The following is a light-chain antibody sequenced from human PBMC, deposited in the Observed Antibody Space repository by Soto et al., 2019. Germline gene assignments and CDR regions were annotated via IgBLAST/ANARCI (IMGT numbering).Light chain of an antibody. J-gene: IGLJ2*01. V-gene: IGLV1-47*01. Sequence: QSALTQPPSASGTPGQRVTISCSGSSSNIGSNYVYWYQQLPGTAPKLLIYRNYQRPSGVPDRFSGSKSGTSASLAISGLRSEDEADYYCAAWDDSLSVLFGGGTKVTVL. CDR3: AAWDDSLSVL. CDR2: RNY. CDR1: SSNIGSNY.